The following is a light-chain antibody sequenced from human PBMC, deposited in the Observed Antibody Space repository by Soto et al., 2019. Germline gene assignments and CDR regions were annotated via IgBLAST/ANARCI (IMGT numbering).Light chain of an antibody. CDR3: QQSYSTPSIT. J-gene: IGKJ5*01. Sequence: EIVLTQSPGTLSLSPGERATLSCGASQSVTSNYLAWYQQKPGQAPRLLIFGASIRVTGIPDRFIGSGSGTDFTLTISSLQPEDFATYSCQQSYSTPSITFGQGTRLEIK. CDR2: GAS. CDR1: QSVTSNY. V-gene: IGKV3-20*01.